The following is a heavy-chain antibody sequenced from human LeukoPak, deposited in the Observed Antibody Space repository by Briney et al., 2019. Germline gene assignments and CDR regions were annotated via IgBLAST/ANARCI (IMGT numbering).Heavy chain of an antibody. CDR3: AKSEVWWLPDS. CDR2: INQDESAK. V-gene: IGHV3-7*01. CDR1: GFTFSRYW. J-gene: IGHJ4*02. D-gene: IGHD5-12*01. Sequence: GGSLRLSCAASGFTFSRYWMSWVRQAPGKGLEWVASINQDESAKFYVDSVKGRFTISRDNSKNTLYLQMNSLRADDTALYYCAKSEVWWLPDSWGQGTLVTVSS.